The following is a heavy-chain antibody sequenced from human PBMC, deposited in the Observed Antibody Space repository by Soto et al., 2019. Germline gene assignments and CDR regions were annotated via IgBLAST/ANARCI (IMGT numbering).Heavy chain of an antibody. CDR1: GGSISSSSYY. CDR3: ARKYSSSWYGLFDP. J-gene: IGHJ5*02. Sequence: QLQLQESGPGLVKPSETLSLTCTVSGGSISSSSYYWGWIRQPPGKGLEWIGSIYYSGSTNYNPSLKIRVTISVDTSKNQFSLKLSSVTAADTAVYYCARKYSSSWYGLFDPWGQGTLVTVSS. D-gene: IGHD6-13*01. CDR2: IYYSGST. V-gene: IGHV4-39*01.